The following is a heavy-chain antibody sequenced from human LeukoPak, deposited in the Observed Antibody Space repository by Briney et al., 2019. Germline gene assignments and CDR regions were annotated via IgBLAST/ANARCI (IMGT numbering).Heavy chain of an antibody. J-gene: IGHJ4*02. D-gene: IGHD4-23*01. Sequence: PGGSLRLSCAASGFTFDDYAMHWVRQAPGKGLEWVSLISGDGGSTYYADSVKGRFTISRDNSKNSLYLQMNSLRTEDTALYYCAKDISPSGDYGGKGRWGQGTLVTVSS. V-gene: IGHV3-43*02. CDR2: ISGDGGST. CDR1: GFTFDDYA. CDR3: AKDISPSGDYGGKGR.